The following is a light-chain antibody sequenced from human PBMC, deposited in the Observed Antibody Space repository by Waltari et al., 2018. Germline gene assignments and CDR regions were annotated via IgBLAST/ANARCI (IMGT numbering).Light chain of an antibody. CDR1: SSNIGSNS. CDR2: NDD. CDR3: AAWDDSLNGWV. Sequence: QSVLTQPPSASGTPGQSVTISCSGSSSNIGSNSVNWYQQPPGSAPKLLIYNDDHRPSGVPDRFSGSKSGTSASLAISGLQSEDEADYYCAAWDDSLNGWVFGGGTKRTVL. J-gene: IGLJ3*02. V-gene: IGLV1-44*01.